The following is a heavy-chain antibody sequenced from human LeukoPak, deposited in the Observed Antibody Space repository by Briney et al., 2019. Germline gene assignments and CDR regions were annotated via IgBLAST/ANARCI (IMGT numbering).Heavy chain of an antibody. CDR3: ATDSSSSSYH. Sequence: GGSLRLSCAASGFSFSNAWMSWVRQAPGKGLEWVGRIKSKTDGGTTEYAAPVKGRLNISRDDSKNTLYLQMNSLKTEDTAVYYCATDSSSSSYHWGQGTLVTVSS. D-gene: IGHD6-6*01. CDR1: GFSFSNAW. J-gene: IGHJ5*02. CDR2: IKSKTDGGTT. V-gene: IGHV3-15*01.